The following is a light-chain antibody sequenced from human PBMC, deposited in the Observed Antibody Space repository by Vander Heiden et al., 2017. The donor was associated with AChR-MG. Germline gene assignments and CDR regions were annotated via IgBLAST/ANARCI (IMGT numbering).Light chain of an antibody. CDR2: QDS. CDR3: QAWDSSTVG. Sequence: SYELTQPPSVSVSPGPTASITCSGDKLGDTYACWYQQKPGQSPVVVIYQDSKRPSGITERFSGSNSGNTATLTISGTQAMDEADYYCQAWDSSTVGCGGGTKL. V-gene: IGLV3-1*01. J-gene: IGLJ2*01. CDR1: KLGDTY.